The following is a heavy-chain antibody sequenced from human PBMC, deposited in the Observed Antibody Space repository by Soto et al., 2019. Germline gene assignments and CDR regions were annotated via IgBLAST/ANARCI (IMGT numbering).Heavy chain of an antibody. Sequence: ASVKVSCKASGYTFTSYYMHWVRQAPGQGLEWMGIINPSGGSTSYAQKFQGRVTMTRDTSTSTVYMELSSLRSEDTAVYYCARVGYVALAYYGMDVWVQGTTVTVSS. D-gene: IGHD5-12*01. CDR2: INPSGGST. CDR3: ARVGYVALAYYGMDV. J-gene: IGHJ6*02. V-gene: IGHV1-46*01. CDR1: GYTFTSYY.